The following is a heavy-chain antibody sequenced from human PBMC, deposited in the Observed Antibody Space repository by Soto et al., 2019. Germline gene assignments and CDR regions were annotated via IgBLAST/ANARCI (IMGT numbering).Heavy chain of an antibody. CDR1: GYTFTSYG. J-gene: IGHJ4*02. Sequence: ASVKVSCKASGYTFTSYGISWVRQAPGQGLEWMGWISAYNGNTNYAQKLQGRVTMTTDTSTSTAYMELRSLRSDDTAVYYCARERYCSGRSCYFDYWGQGTLVTVSS. CDR3: ARERYCSGRSCYFDY. CDR2: ISAYNGNT. V-gene: IGHV1-18*01. D-gene: IGHD2-15*01.